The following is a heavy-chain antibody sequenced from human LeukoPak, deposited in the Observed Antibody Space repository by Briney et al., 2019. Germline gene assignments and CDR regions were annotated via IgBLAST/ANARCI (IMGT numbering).Heavy chain of an antibody. CDR3: AKNGDRGAYCSGGSCYPYYYYYMDV. CDR2: ISSSGGTT. Sequence: GGSLRLSCAASGFTFSSYGMSWVRQAPGGGLEWVAAISSSGGTTYYADSVKGRFTISRDNSKNTLYLQMNRLRAEDTAIYYCAKNGDRGAYCSGGSCYPYYYYYMDVWGKGTTVTISS. D-gene: IGHD2-15*01. V-gene: IGHV3-23*01. CDR1: GFTFSSYG. J-gene: IGHJ6*03.